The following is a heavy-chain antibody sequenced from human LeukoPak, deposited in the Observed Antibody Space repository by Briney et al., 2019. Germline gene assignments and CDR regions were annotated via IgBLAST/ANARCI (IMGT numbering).Heavy chain of an antibody. D-gene: IGHD6-19*01. CDR3: ARDLSLAVPVQGY. V-gene: IGHV1-2*02. CDR1: VYTFTRYY. CDR2: INPNSGGT. Sequence: ASVTVSCKASVYTFTRYYMHWVRQAPGQGLEWMGWINPNSGGTNYAQKFQGRVTMTGDTSISTAYMELSRLRSDDTAVYYCARDLSLAVPVQGYWGQGTLVTVSS. J-gene: IGHJ4*02.